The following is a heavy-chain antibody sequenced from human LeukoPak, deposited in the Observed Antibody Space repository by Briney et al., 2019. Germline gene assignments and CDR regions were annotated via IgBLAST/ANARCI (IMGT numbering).Heavy chain of an antibody. CDR3: ARGVLPVFGYYGMDV. Sequence: PGGSLRLSCAASGFTFSSYTMSWVRQAPGKGLEWVSTITTSDGNTYYADSVKGRFTVSRDNSKNTLFLQMNSLRAEDTAVYYCARGVLPVFGYYGMDVWGQGTTVTVSS. J-gene: IGHJ6*02. V-gene: IGHV3-23*01. CDR1: GFTFSSYT. CDR2: ITTSDGNT. D-gene: IGHD3-10*01.